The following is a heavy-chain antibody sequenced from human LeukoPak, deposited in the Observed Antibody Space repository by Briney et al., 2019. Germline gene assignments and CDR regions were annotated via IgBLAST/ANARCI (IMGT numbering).Heavy chain of an antibody. CDR1: GFTFGDYA. CDR2: IRSKAYGGTT. J-gene: IGHJ4*02. V-gene: IGHV3-49*03. Sequence: GGSLRLSCTASGFTFGDYAMSWFRQAPGKGLEWVGFIRSKAYGGTTEYAASVKGRFTISRDDSKSIAYLQMNSLKTEDTAVYYCTRDWGSGWYRGSDYWGQGTLVTVSS. CDR3: TRDWGSGWYRGSDY. D-gene: IGHD6-19*01.